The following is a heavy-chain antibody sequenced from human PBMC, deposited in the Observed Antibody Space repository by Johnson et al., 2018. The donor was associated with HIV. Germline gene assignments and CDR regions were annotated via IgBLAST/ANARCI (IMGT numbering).Heavy chain of an antibody. V-gene: IGHV3-23*04. Sequence: VQLVESGGGLVQPGGSLRLSCAASGFTFSSYAISWVRQAPGKGLEWVSAISGSCGSTYYADSVKGRFTISRDNSKNTLYLQINSLKAEDTAVYYCTTGSCIDGVCYAFDVWGQGTMVTVSS. J-gene: IGHJ3*01. CDR3: TTGSCIDGVCYAFDV. D-gene: IGHD2-8*01. CDR1: GFTFSSYA. CDR2: ISGSCGST.